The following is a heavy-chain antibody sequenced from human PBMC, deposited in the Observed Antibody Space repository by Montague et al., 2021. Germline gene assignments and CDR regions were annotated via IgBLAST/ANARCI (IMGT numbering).Heavy chain of an antibody. V-gene: IGHV3-7*01. CDR1: GITFDYYW. D-gene: IGHD6-13*01. CDR3: ARDRAAAGS. Sequence: SLRLSCAASGITFDYYWVSWVRQAPGKGLEWVANINEDGSEKNCVDSVRGRFSISRDNTKNSLYLQMNSLRVEDTAVYYCARDRAAAGSWGHGTLVIVSS. J-gene: IGHJ5*01. CDR2: INEDGSEK.